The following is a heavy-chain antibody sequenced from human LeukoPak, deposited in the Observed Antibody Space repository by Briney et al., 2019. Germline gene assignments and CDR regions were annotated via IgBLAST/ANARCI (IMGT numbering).Heavy chain of an antibody. V-gene: IGHV1-2*02. CDR2: INPNSGGT. J-gene: IGHJ5*02. CDR3: ARGRRYFDWSAPNRNNWFDP. D-gene: IGHD3-9*01. CDR1: GYTFTGYY. Sequence: EASVKVSCKASGYTFTGYYMHWVRQAPGQGLEWMGWINPNSGGTNYAQKFQGRVTMTRDTSISTAYMELSRLRSEDTAVYYCARGRRYFDWSAPNRNNWFDPWGQGTLVTVSS.